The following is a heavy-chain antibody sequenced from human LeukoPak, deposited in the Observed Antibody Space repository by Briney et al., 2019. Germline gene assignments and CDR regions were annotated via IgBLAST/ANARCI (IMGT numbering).Heavy chain of an antibody. CDR2: INPNSGGT. CDR3: ASLPLYCSGGSCLRDY. Sequence: ASVKVSCKASGYTFTGYYMHWVRQAPGQGLEWMGWINPNSGGTNYAQKFQGRVTMTRDTSISTAYMELSRLRSDDTAVYYCASLPLYCSGGSCLRDYWGQGTLVTVSS. CDR1: GYTFTGYY. J-gene: IGHJ4*02. V-gene: IGHV1-2*02. D-gene: IGHD2-15*01.